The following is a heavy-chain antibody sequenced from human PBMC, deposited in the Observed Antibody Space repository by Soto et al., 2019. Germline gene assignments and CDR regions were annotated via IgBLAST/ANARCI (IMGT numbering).Heavy chain of an antibody. Sequence: QVQLVESGGGMVQPGRSLRLSCAASGFIFSNNGFHWVRQAPGKGLEWVSLTSHDGRDNHYADSVKGRFTISRDNAKNTVFRQMNSLRVEDTAVYFCARWGGSMSSGYYIDYWGQGTLVTVSS. CDR1: GFIFSNNG. CDR2: TSHDGRDN. V-gene: IGHV3-33*01. CDR3: ARWGGSMSSGYYIDY. J-gene: IGHJ4*02. D-gene: IGHD3-10*01.